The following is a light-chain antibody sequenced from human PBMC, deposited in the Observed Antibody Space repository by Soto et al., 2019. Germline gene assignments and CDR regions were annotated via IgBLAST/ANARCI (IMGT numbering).Light chain of an antibody. CDR3: QQYNSWVT. CDR2: GAS. CDR1: QSISTT. J-gene: IGKJ4*01. Sequence: EIVLTQSPVTLSVSPGERATLSCRTSQSISTTLAWYQQKPGQAPRLLIYGASTRPTGVPVRFSGGGSGTEFTLTIDSLQSEDFAVYYCQQYNSWVTFGGGTKVDIK. V-gene: IGKV3-15*01.